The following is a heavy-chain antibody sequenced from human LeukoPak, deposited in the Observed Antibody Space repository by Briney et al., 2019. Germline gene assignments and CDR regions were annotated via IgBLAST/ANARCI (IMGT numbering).Heavy chain of an antibody. CDR1: GYNFATYW. V-gene: IGHV5-51*01. Sequence: GESLKISCQGFGYNFATYWVAWVRQKPGKGLEWLGIIYPGDSDTRYSPSFQGQVTISADKSISTAYLQWSSLKASDTAMYYCARGSFGGVIVPDYWGQGTLVTVSS. J-gene: IGHJ4*02. CDR2: IYPGDSDT. CDR3: ARGSFGGVIVPDY. D-gene: IGHD3-16*02.